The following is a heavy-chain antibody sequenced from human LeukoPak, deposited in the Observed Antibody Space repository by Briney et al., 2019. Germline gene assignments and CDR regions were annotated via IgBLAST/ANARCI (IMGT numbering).Heavy chain of an antibody. CDR1: GFTFSDYY. D-gene: IGHD2-2*03. CDR3: VAGHCTSTTCYDY. Sequence: GGSLRLSCAASGFTFSDYYMSWIRQAPGKGLEWVSLIYGGGSTYYADSVKGRFTIPRDNSKNTLYLQMNSLRVEDTAVYYCVAGHCTSTTCYDYWGQGTLVTVSS. V-gene: IGHV3-66*01. CDR2: IYGGGST. J-gene: IGHJ4*02.